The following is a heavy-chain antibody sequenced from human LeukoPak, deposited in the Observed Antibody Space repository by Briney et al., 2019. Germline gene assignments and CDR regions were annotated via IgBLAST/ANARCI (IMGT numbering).Heavy chain of an antibody. V-gene: IGHV1-69*05. CDR3: ARGGIVGATPTNFDY. CDR1: GGTFSSYA. J-gene: IGHJ4*02. CDR2: IIPIFGTA. Sequence: SVKVSCKASGGTFSSYAISWVRQAPGQGLEWMGRIIPIFGTANYAQKFQGRVTITTDESTSTAYMELSSLRSEDTAVYYCARGGIVGATPTNFDYWGQGTLVTVSS. D-gene: IGHD1-26*01.